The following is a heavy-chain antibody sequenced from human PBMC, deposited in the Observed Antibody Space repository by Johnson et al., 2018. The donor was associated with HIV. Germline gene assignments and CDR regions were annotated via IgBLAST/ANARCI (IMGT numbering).Heavy chain of an antibody. D-gene: IGHD2-2*02. CDR1: GFTFSSYG. V-gene: IGHV3-30*02. CDR2: ILYDGSKK. CDR3: ATRDPTYRPGVFDI. Sequence: QVQLVESGGGVVQPGGSLRLSCAASGFTFSSYGMHWVRQAPGKGLEWVAFILYDGSKKYYAGSVKGRFTISRDNSKTTLYLQMNSLRAEDTAVYYCATRDPTYRPGVFDIWGQGTMVTVSS. J-gene: IGHJ3*02.